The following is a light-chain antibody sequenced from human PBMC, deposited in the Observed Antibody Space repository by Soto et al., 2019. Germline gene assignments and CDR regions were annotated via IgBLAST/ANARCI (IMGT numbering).Light chain of an antibody. V-gene: IGKV3-20*01. Sequence: EIVLTQSPGTLSLSPGERATLSCRASQSVSSSYLAWYQQKPGQAPRLLISGTSNRATGIPDRFSGSGSGKDFPITISRLEPDDFAVYYCQQYGSSPLTFGGGTKVEIK. CDR2: GTS. CDR3: QQYGSSPLT. CDR1: QSVSSSY. J-gene: IGKJ4*01.